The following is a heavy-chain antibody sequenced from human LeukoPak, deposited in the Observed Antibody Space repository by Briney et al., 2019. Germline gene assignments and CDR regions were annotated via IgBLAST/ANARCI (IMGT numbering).Heavy chain of an antibody. CDR2: INGSGAET. Sequence: PGGSLRLSCVASGFTFSSYAISWVRQAPGRGLERVSSINGSGAETWYTDSVKGRFTISRDNSKNTLYLQMNSLRAEDTAVYHCAKDYRGSDPMFDYWGQGTLVTVSS. J-gene: IGHJ4*02. CDR1: GFTFSSYA. V-gene: IGHV3-23*01. D-gene: IGHD3-10*01. CDR3: AKDYRGSDPMFDY.